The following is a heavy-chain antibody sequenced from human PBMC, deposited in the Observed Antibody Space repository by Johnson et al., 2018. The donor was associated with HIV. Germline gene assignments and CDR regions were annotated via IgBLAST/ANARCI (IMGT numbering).Heavy chain of an antibody. Sequence: QVQLVESGGGVVQAGRSLRLSCAASGFNFNDNYMAWIRQAPGKGLEWVSYISSSGSTKYYADSVKGRFTISRDNAKNSLYLQMNSLRAEDTAVYYCAAITLDAFDIWGQGTMVTVSS. CDR1: GFNFNDNY. D-gene: IGHD5-12*01. CDR2: ISSSGSTK. J-gene: IGHJ3*02. CDR3: AAITLDAFDI. V-gene: IGHV3-11*04.